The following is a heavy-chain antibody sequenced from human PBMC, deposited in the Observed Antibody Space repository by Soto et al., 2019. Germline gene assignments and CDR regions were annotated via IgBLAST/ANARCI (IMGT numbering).Heavy chain of an antibody. V-gene: IGHV4-61*08. CDR1: GASVSSGGYY. D-gene: IGHD4-17*01. CDR2: IYDTGST. J-gene: IGHJ4*02. CDR3: ARGARDYAD. Sequence: SETLSLTCTVSGASVSSGGYYWSWIRQPPGKGLEWIGYIYDTGSTNYSPSLKSRVTISVDTSKNQFSLNLSSVTAADTAVYYCARGARDYADWGQGTLVTVSS.